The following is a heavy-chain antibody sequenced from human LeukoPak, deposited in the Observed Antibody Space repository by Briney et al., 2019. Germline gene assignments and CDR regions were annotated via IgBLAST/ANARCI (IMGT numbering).Heavy chain of an antibody. Sequence: GGSLRLSCAASGFTFSSYWLSWVRQPPGKGLEWVANIQQDGSEKNYVDSVKGRFTISRDNGKNSLYLQMNSLRAEDTAVYYCARPHLAQGELFDYWGKGTLVTVSS. CDR2: IQQDGSEK. J-gene: IGHJ4*02. CDR3: ARPHLAQGELFDY. D-gene: IGHD2-21*01. V-gene: IGHV3-7*01. CDR1: GFTFSSYW.